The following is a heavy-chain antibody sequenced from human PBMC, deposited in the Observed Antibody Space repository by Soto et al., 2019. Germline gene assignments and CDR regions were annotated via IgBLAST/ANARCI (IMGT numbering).Heavy chain of an antibody. D-gene: IGHD6-19*01. CDR3: ARDLGVRAVAGTVLFDP. CDR1: GYTFTSYA. V-gene: IGHV1-3*01. Sequence: GASVKVSCKASGYTFTSYAMHWVRQAPGQRLEWMGWINAGNGNTKYSQKFQGRVTITRDTSASTAYMELSSLRSEDTAVYYCARDLGVRAVAGTVLFDPWGQGTLVTVSS. J-gene: IGHJ5*02. CDR2: INAGNGNT.